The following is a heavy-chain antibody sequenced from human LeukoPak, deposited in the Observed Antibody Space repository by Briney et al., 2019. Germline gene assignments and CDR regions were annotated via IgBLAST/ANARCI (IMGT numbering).Heavy chain of an antibody. J-gene: IGHJ4*02. CDR1: GFTFSSYA. CDR2: ISYDGSNK. CDR3: ARDAGHYFDY. Sequence: GRSLRLSCAASGFTFSSYAMHWVRQAPGKGLESVAVISYDGSNKYYADSVKGRFTISRDNSKNTLYLQMNSLRAEDTAVYYCARDAGHYFDYWGQGTLVTISS. D-gene: IGHD3-10*01. V-gene: IGHV3-30-3*01.